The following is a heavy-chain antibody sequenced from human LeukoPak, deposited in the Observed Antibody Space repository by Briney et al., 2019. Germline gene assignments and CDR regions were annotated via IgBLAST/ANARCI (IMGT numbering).Heavy chain of an antibody. Sequence: PGGSLRLSCAASGFTFSDYAMSWVRQAPGQGLEWVSTISDDGSGTYYADSVKGRFTISRDNSKNTLFLQINSLRAEDSAVYYCAKAGVWGSSSLLFDPWGQGTLVTVSS. D-gene: IGHD3-16*01. V-gene: IGHV3-23*01. CDR3: AKAGVWGSSSLLFDP. CDR1: GFTFSDYA. CDR2: ISDDGSGT. J-gene: IGHJ5*02.